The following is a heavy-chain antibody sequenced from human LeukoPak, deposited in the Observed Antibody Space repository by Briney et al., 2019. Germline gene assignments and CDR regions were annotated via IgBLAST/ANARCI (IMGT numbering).Heavy chain of an antibody. CDR3: AREGSGSYYRY. CDR1: GFTFSSYG. D-gene: IGHD1-26*01. Sequence: PGGSLRLSCAASGFTFSSYGMHWVRQAPGKGLEWVAVIWYDGSNKYYADSVKGRFTISRDNSKNTLYLQMNSLRAEDTAVYYCAREGSGSYYRYWGQGTPVTVSS. V-gene: IGHV3-33*01. J-gene: IGHJ4*02. CDR2: IWYDGSNK.